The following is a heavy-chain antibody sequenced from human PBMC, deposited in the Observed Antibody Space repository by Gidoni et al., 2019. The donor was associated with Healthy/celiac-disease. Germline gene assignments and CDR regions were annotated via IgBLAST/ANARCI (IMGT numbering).Heavy chain of an antibody. CDR1: SFTFSPYV. CDR2: IIGTGTST. J-gene: IGHJ3*02. CDR3: ARYRGAFDI. Sequence: QLVESGGALVQPGASLRLSCAGSSFTFSPYVMIWVRQSPGKGLEWISYIIGTGTSTVYSDSVRGRFTVSRDNTKNSVYLQMDSLTVDDTATYYCARYRGAFDIWGRGTVVTVSS. V-gene: IGHV3-48*01. D-gene: IGHD3-10*01.